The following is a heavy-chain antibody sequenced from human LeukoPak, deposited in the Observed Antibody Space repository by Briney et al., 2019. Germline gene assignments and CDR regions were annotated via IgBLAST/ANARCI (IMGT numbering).Heavy chain of an antibody. J-gene: IGHJ4*02. CDR1: GFTFSSYA. D-gene: IGHD2-21*02. Sequence: GGSLRLSCAASGFTFSSYAMSWVRQAPGKGLEWISHIRDSGSTYYADSVRGRFTISRDNAKSSLYLQLSSLRAEDTAVYYCARDHDFAFDNWGQGTLVTVSS. CDR2: IRDSGST. V-gene: IGHV3-48*01. CDR3: ARDHDFAFDN.